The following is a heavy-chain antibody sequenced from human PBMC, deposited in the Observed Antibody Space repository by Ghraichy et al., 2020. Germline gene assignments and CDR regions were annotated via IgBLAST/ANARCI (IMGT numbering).Heavy chain of an antibody. Sequence: LSLTCAASGFTFSSYWMSWVRQAPGKGLEWVANIKQDGSEKYYVDSVKGRFTISRDNAKNSLYLQMNSLRAEDTAVYYCASWEGAFDIWGQGTMVTVSS. CDR3: ASWEGAFDI. J-gene: IGHJ3*02. V-gene: IGHV3-7*01. CDR1: GFTFSSYW. CDR2: IKQDGSEK. D-gene: IGHD1-26*01.